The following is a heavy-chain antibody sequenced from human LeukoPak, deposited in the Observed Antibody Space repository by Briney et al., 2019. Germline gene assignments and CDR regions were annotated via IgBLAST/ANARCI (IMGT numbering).Heavy chain of an antibody. CDR1: GYSFASYW. D-gene: IGHD2/OR15-2a*01. CDR3: ARSPGSSILEWFGP. CDR2: IDPSDSYT. V-gene: IGHV5-10-1*01. Sequence: AASLKISCKGSGYSFASYWISWLRQMPRKGLEWMGRIDPSDSYTNYSPSFQGHVTFSADTSIGTVYLHWSSLKASDTAMYYCARSPGSSILEWFGPWGKGTLVTV. J-gene: IGHJ5*02.